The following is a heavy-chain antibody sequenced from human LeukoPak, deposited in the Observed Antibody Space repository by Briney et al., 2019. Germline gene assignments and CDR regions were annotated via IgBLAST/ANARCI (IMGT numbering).Heavy chain of an antibody. CDR3: ARPLWFGSSEGDYYYMDV. D-gene: IGHD3-10*01. J-gene: IGHJ6*03. CDR1: GYSISSGYY. Sequence: SETLSLTCAVSGYSISSGYYWGWNRQPPGKGLEWIGSMHHSGSTDYNPSLKRRVTISVDTSKNQFSLKLSSVTAADTAVYYCARPLWFGSSEGDYYYMDVWGKGTTVTVSS. V-gene: IGHV4-38-2*01. CDR2: MHHSGST.